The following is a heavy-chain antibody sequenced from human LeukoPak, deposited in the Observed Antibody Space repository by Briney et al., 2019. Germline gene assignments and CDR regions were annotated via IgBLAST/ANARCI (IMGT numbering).Heavy chain of an antibody. V-gene: IGHV4-31*03. Sequence: PSETLSLTCTVSGGSISSGGYYWSWIRQHPGKGLEWIGYIYYRGSTYYNPSLKSRVTISVDTSKNQFSLKLSSVPAADTAVYYCARVAAVAGTWVYFDYWGQGTLVTVSS. D-gene: IGHD6-19*01. CDR2: IYYRGST. J-gene: IGHJ4*02. CDR3: ARVAAVAGTWVYFDY. CDR1: GGSISSGGYY.